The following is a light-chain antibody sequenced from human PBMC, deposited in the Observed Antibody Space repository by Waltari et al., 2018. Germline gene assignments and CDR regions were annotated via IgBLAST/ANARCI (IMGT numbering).Light chain of an antibody. Sequence: DIQMTQSPSTLSASVGDRVTITCRASQNINTWLAWHPEKPGKAPKLLIYKASSLESGVPSRFRGSGSGTEFTLTISSLQPDDFATYYCLQYNGEPRTFGQGTKVEVK. CDR3: LQYNGEPRT. J-gene: IGKJ1*01. CDR1: QNINTW. V-gene: IGKV1-5*03. CDR2: KAS.